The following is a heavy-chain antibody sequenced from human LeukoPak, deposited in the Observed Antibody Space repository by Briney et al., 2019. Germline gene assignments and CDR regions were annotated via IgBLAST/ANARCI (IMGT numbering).Heavy chain of an antibody. Sequence: PSETLSLTCTVSCDFLSFYYWSCIRQTPRKGLEWLGYMYYTGRTKYNPSLKSRVTFSLEMSKNQYSLKLDSVNAADTAMYYCTRTTIHGNSDYWGQGTLVTVSS. D-gene: IGHD5-24*01. CDR2: MYYTGRT. J-gene: IGHJ4*02. CDR1: CDFLSFYY. V-gene: IGHV4-59*01. CDR3: TRTTIHGNSDY.